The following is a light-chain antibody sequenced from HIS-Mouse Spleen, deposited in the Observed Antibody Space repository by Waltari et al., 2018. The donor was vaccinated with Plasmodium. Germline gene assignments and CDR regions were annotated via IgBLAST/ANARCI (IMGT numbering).Light chain of an antibody. Sequence: DIQMTKSPSSLSASVGDRVTIICRASQSISSYLNWYQQKPGKAPKLLIYAASSLQSGVPSRFSGSGSWTDFTLTISSLQPEDFATYYCQQSYSTPQLTFGGGTKVEIK. CDR2: AAS. V-gene: IGKV1-39*01. CDR3: QQSYSTPQLT. CDR1: QSISSY. J-gene: IGKJ4*01.